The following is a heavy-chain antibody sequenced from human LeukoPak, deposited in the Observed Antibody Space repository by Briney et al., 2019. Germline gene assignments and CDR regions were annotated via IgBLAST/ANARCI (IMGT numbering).Heavy chain of an antibody. J-gene: IGHJ5*02. CDR3: ARAYYYDSSGYFGWFDP. V-gene: IGHV4-39*07. CDR2: IYYSGST. Sequence: SETLSLTCTVAGGTISSSSYYWGWIRQPPGKGLEWIGSIYYSGSTYYNPSLKSRVTISVDTSKNQFSLKLSSVTAADTAVYYCARAYYYDSSGYFGWFDPWGQGTLVTVSS. D-gene: IGHD3-22*01. CDR1: GGTISSSSYY.